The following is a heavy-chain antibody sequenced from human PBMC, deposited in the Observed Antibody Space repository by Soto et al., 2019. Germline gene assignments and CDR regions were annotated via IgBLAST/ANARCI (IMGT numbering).Heavy chain of an antibody. CDR2: INPRGTT. V-gene: IGHV4-34*01. D-gene: IGHD2-21*01. CDR3: ARDELLPGSQGVGGYFDI. CDR1: GGSVSGYL. J-gene: IGHJ2*01. Sequence: SETLSLTCGVYGGSVSGYLWSWVRQPPGKGLEWIGEINPRGTTNYNPSLTSRVNISIDKSENQFSLRLSAVTAADTAVYYCARDELLPGSQGVGGYFDIWGRGTLGTVS.